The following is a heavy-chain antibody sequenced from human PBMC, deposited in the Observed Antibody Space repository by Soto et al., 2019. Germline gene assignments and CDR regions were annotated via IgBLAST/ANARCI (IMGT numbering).Heavy chain of an antibody. CDR2: ISGSGGST. CDR1: GFTFSSYA. CDR3: AKAPIVVVTAIPYYFDY. J-gene: IGHJ4*02. V-gene: IGHV3-23*01. Sequence: EVQLLESGGGLVQPGGSLRLSCAASGFTFSSYAMSWVRQAPGKGLEWVSAISGSGGSTYYADSVKGRFTISRDNSKNTLYLQMISLRAEDTAVYYCAKAPIVVVTAIPYYFDYWGQGTLVTVSS. D-gene: IGHD2-21*02.